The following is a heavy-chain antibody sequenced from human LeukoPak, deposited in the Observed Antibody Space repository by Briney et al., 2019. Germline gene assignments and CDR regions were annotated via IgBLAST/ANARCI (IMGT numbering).Heavy chain of an antibody. CDR3: AKDEAAFTPTMIVVPDFDY. D-gene: IGHD3-22*01. CDR1: GFTFSSYG. V-gene: IGHV3-30*02. CDR2: IRYDGSNK. Sequence: GGSLRLSCAASGFTFSSYGMHWVRQAPGKGLEWVAFIRYDGSNKYYADSVKGRFTISRDNSKNTLYLQMNSLRAEDTAVYYCAKDEAAFTPTMIVVPDFDYWGQGTLVTVSS. J-gene: IGHJ4*02.